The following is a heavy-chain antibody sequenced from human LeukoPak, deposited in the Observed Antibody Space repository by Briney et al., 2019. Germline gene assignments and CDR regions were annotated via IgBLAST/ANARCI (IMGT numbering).Heavy chain of an antibody. V-gene: IGHV3-33*01. D-gene: IGHD2-21*02. J-gene: IGHJ4*02. CDR3: ASSRGGDGD. CDR2: IWYDGSNK. Sequence: GRSLRLSCAASGFTFSSYGMHWVRQAPGKGLEWVAVIWYDGSNKYYADSVKGRFTISRVNSKNTLYLQMNSLRAEDTAVYYCASSRGGDGDWGQGTLVTVSS. CDR1: GFTFSSYG.